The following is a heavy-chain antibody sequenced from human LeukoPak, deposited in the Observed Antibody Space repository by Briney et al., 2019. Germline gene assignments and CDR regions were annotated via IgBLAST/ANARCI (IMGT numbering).Heavy chain of an antibody. CDR3: ARQNSGSSFDY. CDR1: GFTFSSYS. Sequence: GGSLRLSCAASGFTFSSYSMNWVRQAPGKGLEWVSSISSSSGYIYYADSVKGRFTISRDNAKNSLYLQMNSLRAEDTAVYYCARQNSGSSFDYWGQGTLVTVSS. D-gene: IGHD1-26*01. V-gene: IGHV3-21*01. CDR2: ISSSSGYI. J-gene: IGHJ4*02.